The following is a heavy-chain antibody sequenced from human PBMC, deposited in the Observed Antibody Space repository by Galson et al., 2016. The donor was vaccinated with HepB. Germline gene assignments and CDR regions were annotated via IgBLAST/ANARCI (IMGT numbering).Heavy chain of an antibody. CDR3: AKDKVGEYGMDV. V-gene: IGHV3-9*01. J-gene: IGHJ6*02. D-gene: IGHD3-10*01. CDR2: ISWSGNSV. CDR1: GFTFDDYA. Sequence: SLRLSCAASGFTFDDYAMHWVRQAPGKGLEWVSGISWSGNSVAYADSVKGRSTISRDNVRNFLFLHMNSLRAADTALYYCAKDKVGEYGMDVWGQGTAVTVSS.